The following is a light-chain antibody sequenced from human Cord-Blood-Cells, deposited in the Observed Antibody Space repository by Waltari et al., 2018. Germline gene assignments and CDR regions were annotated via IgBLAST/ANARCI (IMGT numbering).Light chain of an antibody. CDR1: SSDVGGYNY. J-gene: IGLJ1*01. V-gene: IGLV2-14*01. Sequence: QSALTQPASVSGSPGQSITIPCTGTSSDVGGYNYVTWYQQHPGNAPKLMIYDVSNRPSGVSNRFSGAKSGTTASLTISGLQADDEADYYCSSYTSSSTLVFGTGTKVTVL. CDR3: SSYTSSSTLV. CDR2: DVS.